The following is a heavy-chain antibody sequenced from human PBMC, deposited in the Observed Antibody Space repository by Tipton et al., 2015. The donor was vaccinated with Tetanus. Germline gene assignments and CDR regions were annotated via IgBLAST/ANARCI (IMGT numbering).Heavy chain of an antibody. CDR2: VYYSGST. V-gene: IGHV4-59*01. CDR3: VRDGGSSGWLAY. D-gene: IGHD6-19*01. CDR1: GGSISSYY. Sequence: LRLSCTVSGGSISSYYWSWIRQPPGKGLEWIGYVYYSGSTNYNPSLKSRVTISVDTSKNQFSLKLSSVTAADTAVYYCVRDGGSSGWLAYWGQGTLVTVSS. J-gene: IGHJ4*02.